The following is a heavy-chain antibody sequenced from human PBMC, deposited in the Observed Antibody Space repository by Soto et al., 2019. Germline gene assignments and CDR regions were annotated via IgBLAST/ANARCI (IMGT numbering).Heavy chain of an antibody. CDR1: GASITSTTYF. CDR2: IYYSGKT. J-gene: IGHJ4*02. V-gene: IGHV4-39*01. CDR3: ANNLPRTGCFDY. Sequence: PSETLSLTCTLYGASITSTTYFWAWIRQHPGRGLEWVGRIYYSGKTHYNPSLKNRVTISVDRSKNQFSLPMTSVNAADKAVYYCANNLPRTGCFDYWGQGTLVTVSS.